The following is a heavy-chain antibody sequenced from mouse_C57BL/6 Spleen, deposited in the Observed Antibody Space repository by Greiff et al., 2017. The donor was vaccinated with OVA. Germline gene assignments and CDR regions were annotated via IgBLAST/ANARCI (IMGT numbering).Heavy chain of an antibody. D-gene: IGHD1-2*01. CDR1: GYTFTSYW. Sequence: QVQLQQPGAELVQPGASVKLSCKASGYTFTSYWMQWVTQRPGQGLEWIGEIDPSDSYTNYNQKFKGKATLTVDTSSSTAYMQRSSLTSEDSAVYYCARSTTAYYAMDYWGQGTAVTVSS. J-gene: IGHJ4*01. V-gene: IGHV1-50*01. CDR3: ARSTTAYYAMDY. CDR2: IDPSDSYT.